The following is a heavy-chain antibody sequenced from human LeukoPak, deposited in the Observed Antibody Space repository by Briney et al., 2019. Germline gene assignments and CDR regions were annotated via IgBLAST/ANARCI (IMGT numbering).Heavy chain of an antibody. J-gene: IGHJ4*02. CDR1: GGSISSGGYS. Sequence: SETLSLTCTVSGGSISSGGYSWSWIRQPPGKGLEWIGEINHSGSTHYNPSLKSRVTISVDTSKNQFSLKLSSVTAADTAVYYCARGGYYYDSSGYSTDFDYWGQGTLVTVSS. CDR3: ARGGYYYDSSGYSTDFDY. CDR2: INHSGST. V-gene: IGHV4-39*07. D-gene: IGHD3-22*01.